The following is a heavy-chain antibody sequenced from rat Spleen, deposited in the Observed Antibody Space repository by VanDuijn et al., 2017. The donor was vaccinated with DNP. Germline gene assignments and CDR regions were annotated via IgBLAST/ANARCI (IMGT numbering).Heavy chain of an antibody. CDR2: ISYDGSRT. CDR3: ARRYYYDGSYYPDY. V-gene: IGHV5-17*01. J-gene: IGHJ2*01. Sequence: EVQLVESGGGLVQPGRSLKLSCAASGFTFSDYAMAWVRQAPKKGLEWVATISYDGSRTYYQDSVKGRFTISRDNAKSTLYLQMDSLRSEDTATYYCARRYYYDGSYYPDYWGQGVMVTVSS. CDR1: GFTFSDYA. D-gene: IGHD1-12*02.